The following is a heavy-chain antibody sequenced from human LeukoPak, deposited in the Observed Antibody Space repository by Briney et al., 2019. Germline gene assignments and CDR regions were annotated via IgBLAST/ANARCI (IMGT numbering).Heavy chain of an antibody. D-gene: IGHD3-22*01. CDR1: GGSISSGGYY. V-gene: IGHV4-31*03. CDR3: ARGEYYYDSSGYLDY. J-gene: IGHJ4*02. CDR2: IYYSGST. Sequence: SQTLSLTCTVSGGSISSGGYYWSWIRQHPGKGLEWIGYIYYSGSTYYNPPLKSRVTISVDTSKNQFSLKLSSVTAADTAVYYCARGEYYYDSSGYLDYWGQGTLVTVSS.